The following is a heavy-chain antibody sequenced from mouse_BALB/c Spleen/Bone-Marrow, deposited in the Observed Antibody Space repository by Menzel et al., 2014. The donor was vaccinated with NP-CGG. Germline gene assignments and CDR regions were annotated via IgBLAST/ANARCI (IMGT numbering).Heavy chain of an antibody. CDR3: TRNGPDSSGYPAWFAY. CDR1: GYTFTIYY. D-gene: IGHD3-2*01. Sequence: VNLVESGAELVKPGASVKLSCKASGYTFTIYYMFWVKQRPGQGLEWIGEINPSNGGTNFNEKFKSKATLTVDKSSSTAYMQLSSLTSEDSAVYYCTRNGPDSSGYPAWFAYWGQGTLVTVSA. CDR2: INPSNGGT. V-gene: IGHV1S81*02. J-gene: IGHJ3*01.